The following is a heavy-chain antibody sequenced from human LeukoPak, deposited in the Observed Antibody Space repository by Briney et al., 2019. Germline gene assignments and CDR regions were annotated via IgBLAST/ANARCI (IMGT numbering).Heavy chain of an antibody. Sequence: SETLSLTCTVSGDSITGYNWSWIRQPPGKGLECIGCIYYTGTTNYNPSLKSRVIISVDTSKNQFSLKLSSVTAADTAVYYCASGNTYGYYYYYMDVWGKGTTVTVSS. D-gene: IGHD5-18*01. CDR3: ASGNTYGYYYYYMDV. CDR1: GDSITGYN. J-gene: IGHJ6*03. CDR2: IYYTGTT. V-gene: IGHV4-59*01.